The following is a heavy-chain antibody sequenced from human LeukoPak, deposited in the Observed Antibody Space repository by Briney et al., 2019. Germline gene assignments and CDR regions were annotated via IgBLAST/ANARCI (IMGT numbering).Heavy chain of an antibody. Sequence: GESLRLSCPASGFTFSSYRMNWVRQAPGKGLEWVSTISISGGSTYYADSVKGRFTISRDNSKNTLYLQMNSLRAEDTAVYYCANFGGDSSGYYYPLDYWGQGTMVTVSS. CDR3: ANFGGDSSGYYYPLDY. D-gene: IGHD3-22*01. V-gene: IGHV3-23*01. J-gene: IGHJ4*02. CDR1: GFTFSSYR. CDR2: ISISGGST.